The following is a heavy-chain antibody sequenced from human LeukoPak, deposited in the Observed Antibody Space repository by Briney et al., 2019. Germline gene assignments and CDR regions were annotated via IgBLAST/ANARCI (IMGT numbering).Heavy chain of an antibody. D-gene: IGHD3-22*01. CDR2: IYSGGST. V-gene: IGHV3-66*02. Sequence: PGGSLRLSCAASGFTVSSNYMSWVRQAPGKGLEWVSVIYSGGSTYYADSVKGRFTISRDNSKNTLYLQMNSLRAEDTAVYYCARVGGDYDSSGYYPHYYMDVWGKGTTVTVSS. CDR3: ARVGGDYDSSGYYPHYYMDV. J-gene: IGHJ6*03. CDR1: GFTVSSNY.